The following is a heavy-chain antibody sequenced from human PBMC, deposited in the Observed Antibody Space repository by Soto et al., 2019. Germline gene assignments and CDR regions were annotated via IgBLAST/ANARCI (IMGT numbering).Heavy chain of an antibody. J-gene: IGHJ6*02. CDR1: AFTFNNFP. CDR2: ITTTSTYK. Sequence: SCKASAFTFNNFPMHWVRQAPGEGLQWLASITTTSTYKYYADSVKGRFSISRDNAKNSLYLELTNLRSEDTAVYYCAREKCSSTSCNHGMDVWGLGTTVTVSS. V-gene: IGHV3-21*01. CDR3: AREKCSSTSCNHGMDV. D-gene: IGHD2-2*01.